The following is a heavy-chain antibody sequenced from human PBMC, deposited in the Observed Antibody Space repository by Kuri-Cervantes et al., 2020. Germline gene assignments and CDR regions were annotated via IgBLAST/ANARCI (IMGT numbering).Heavy chain of an antibody. V-gene: IGHV4-59*12. Sequence: GSLRLSCTVSGGSISSYYWSWIRQPPGKGLEWIGYIYYSGSTYYNPSLKSRVTISVETSKNQFSLNLGSVTAADTAAYYCARGNWLFDAFDIWGQGTMVTVSS. CDR3: ARGNWLFDAFDI. CDR1: GGSISSYY. CDR2: IYYSGST. D-gene: IGHD3-9*01. J-gene: IGHJ3*02.